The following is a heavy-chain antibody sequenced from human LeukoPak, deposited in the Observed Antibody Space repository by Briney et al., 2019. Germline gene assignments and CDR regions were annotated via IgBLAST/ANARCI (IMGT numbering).Heavy chain of an antibody. CDR2: ISGSGGST. J-gene: IGHJ6*02. CDR1: GFPFSNYA. V-gene: IGHV3-23*01. CDR3: AKGAYGYYYYGMDV. Sequence: GGSLRLSCAASGFPFSNYAMSWVRQAPGEGLQWVSAISGSGGSTYYADSVKGRFTISRDNSKNTLLLQINSLRAEDTAVYYCAKGAYGYYYYGMDVWGRGTTVTVSS. D-gene: IGHD5-12*01.